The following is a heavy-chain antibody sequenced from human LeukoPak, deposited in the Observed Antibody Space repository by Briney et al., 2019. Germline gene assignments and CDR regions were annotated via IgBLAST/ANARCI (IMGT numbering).Heavy chain of an antibody. CDR2: INHSGGS. CDR1: GGSFSGYY. CDR3: ARARGTEPIDY. D-gene: IGHD1-1*01. V-gene: IGHV4-34*01. Sequence: SETLSLTCAVYGGSFSGYYWTWIRQPPGKGLEWIGEINHSGGSNYNPSLKTRVTISVDTSKNQFSLKLNSVTAADTAVYYCARARGTEPIDYWGQGTLVTVSS. J-gene: IGHJ4*02.